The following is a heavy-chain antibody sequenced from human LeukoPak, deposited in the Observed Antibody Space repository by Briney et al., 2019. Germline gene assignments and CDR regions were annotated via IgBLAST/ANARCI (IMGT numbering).Heavy chain of an antibody. Sequence: SETLSLTCTVSGASISSHYWSWIRQPPGKGLEWIGYIYYSGSTNYNPSLKSRVTISVDTSKNQFSLRLNSVTAADTAVYYCARGNLWDYRRYYYYMDVWGKGTTVTVSS. J-gene: IGHJ6*03. D-gene: IGHD4-11*01. CDR1: GASISSHY. CDR2: IYYSGST. CDR3: ARGNLWDYRRYYYYMDV. V-gene: IGHV4-59*11.